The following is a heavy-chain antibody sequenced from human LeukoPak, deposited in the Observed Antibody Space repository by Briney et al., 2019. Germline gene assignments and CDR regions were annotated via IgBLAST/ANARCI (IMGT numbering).Heavy chain of an antibody. CDR2: ISGSSSYI. Sequence: GGSLRLSCVVSGFTFNNYGMNWVRQAPGKGLEWVSFISGSSSYIYYADSVKGRFTISRDNVENSLYLQMNSLRAEDTAVYYCASGVVSAYWGQGTLVTVSS. CDR3: ASGVVSAY. D-gene: IGHD3-3*01. J-gene: IGHJ4*02. V-gene: IGHV3-21*01. CDR1: GFTFNNYG.